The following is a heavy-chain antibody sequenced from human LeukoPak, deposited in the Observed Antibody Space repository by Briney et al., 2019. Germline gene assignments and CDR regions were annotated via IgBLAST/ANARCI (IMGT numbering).Heavy chain of an antibody. Sequence: ASVKVSCKASGYTFTSYYMHWVRQAPGQGLEWMGIINPSGGSTSYAQKFQGRVTMTRDMSTSTVYMELSSLRSEDTAVYYCASPSRASCYYYYMDVWGKGTTVIVSS. J-gene: IGHJ6*03. V-gene: IGHV1-46*01. CDR3: ASPSRASCYYYYMDV. CDR1: GYTFTSYY. D-gene: IGHD2-2*01. CDR2: INPSGGST.